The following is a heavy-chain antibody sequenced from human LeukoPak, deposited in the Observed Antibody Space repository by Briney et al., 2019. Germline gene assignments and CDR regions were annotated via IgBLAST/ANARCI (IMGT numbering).Heavy chain of an antibody. V-gene: IGHV1-2*02. CDR1: GYTFTGYY. CDR2: MNPNSGGS. J-gene: IGHJ3*02. CDR3: ASNGDRGSFDI. D-gene: IGHD2-8*01. Sequence: ASVKVSCKASGYTFTGYYMHWVRQAPGQGLEWMGRMNPNSGGSNYAQRFQGRVTMTRDTSISTAYMELRRLRSDDTAIYYCASNGDRGSFDIWGQGTMVTVSS.